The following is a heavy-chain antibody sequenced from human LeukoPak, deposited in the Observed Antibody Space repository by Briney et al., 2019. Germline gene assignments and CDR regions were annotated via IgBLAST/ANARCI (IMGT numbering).Heavy chain of an antibody. CDR1: GFTFNTYG. CDR3: AGRGSGSYFDY. V-gene: IGHV3-23*01. CDR2: ISGSGGST. J-gene: IGHJ4*02. Sequence: GGSLRLSCAASGFTFNTYGMNWVRQTAGKGLEWVSAISGSGGSTYYADSVKGRFTISRDNSKNTLYLQMHSLRAEDTAVYYCAGRGSGSYFDYWGQGTLVTVSS. D-gene: IGHD3-10*01.